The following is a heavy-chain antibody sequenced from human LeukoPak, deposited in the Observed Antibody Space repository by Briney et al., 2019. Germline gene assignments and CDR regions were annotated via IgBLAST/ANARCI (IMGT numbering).Heavy chain of an antibody. CDR3: ARPSPPGDGYNPPGH. J-gene: IGHJ4*02. CDR1: GFTFSSYG. Sequence: GGSLRLSCATSGFTFSSYGMHWVRQAPGKGLEWVAFIWAGGRHEDYADSVKGRFSISRDDSKKTLFLQVNNLRSEDTAVYFCARPSPPGDGYNPPGHWGQGTLVTVSS. V-gene: IGHV3-30*02. D-gene: IGHD5-24*01. CDR2: IWAGGRHE.